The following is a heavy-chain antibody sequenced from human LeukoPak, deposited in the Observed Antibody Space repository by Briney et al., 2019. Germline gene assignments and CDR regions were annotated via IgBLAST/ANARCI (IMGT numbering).Heavy chain of an antibody. CDR2: IYYSGST. Sequence: SETLSLTCTVSGGSISNNYWSWIRQPPGKGLEWIGDIYYSGSTNYNPSFESRVIISLDTSRNQFYLKLSSVTAADTAVYYCARDGYSGSDALWGQGTLVTVSS. V-gene: IGHV4-59*01. CDR3: ARDGYSGSDAL. J-gene: IGHJ4*02. D-gene: IGHD5-12*01. CDR1: GGSISNNY.